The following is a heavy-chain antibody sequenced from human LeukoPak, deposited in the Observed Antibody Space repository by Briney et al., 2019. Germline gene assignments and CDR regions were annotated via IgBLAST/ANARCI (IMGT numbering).Heavy chain of an antibody. CDR1: GYTFTGYY. D-gene: IGHD5-24*01. CDR2: INPNSGGT. Sequence: ASVKVSCTASGYTFTGYYMHWVRQAPGRGLEWLGWINPNSGGTNYAQKFQGRVTMTRDTSISTAYMELSRLRSDDTAVYYCARGIKREASTFDYWDQGTLVTVSS. CDR3: ARGIKREASTFDY. V-gene: IGHV1-2*02. J-gene: IGHJ4*02.